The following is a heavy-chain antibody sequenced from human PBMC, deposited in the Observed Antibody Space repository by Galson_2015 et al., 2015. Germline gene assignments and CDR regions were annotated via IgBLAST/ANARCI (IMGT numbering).Heavy chain of an antibody. CDR3: ARDYYSGSSSDQYYYYGMDV. J-gene: IGHJ6*02. V-gene: IGHV1-18*01. D-gene: IGHD1-26*01. CDR1: GYTFTSYG. CDR2: ISAYNGNT. Sequence: SVKVSCKASGYTFTSYGISWVRQAPGQGLEWMGWISAYNGNTNYAQKLQGRVTMTTDTSTSTAYMELRSLRSDDTAVYYCARDYYSGSSSDQYYYYGMDVWGQGTTVTVSS.